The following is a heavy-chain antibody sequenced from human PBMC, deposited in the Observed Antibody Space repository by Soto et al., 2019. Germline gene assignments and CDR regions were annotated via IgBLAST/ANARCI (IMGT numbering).Heavy chain of an antibody. Sequence: GGSLRLSCAASGFTFSSYSMNWVRQAPGKGLEWVSSISSSSSYIYYADSVRGRFTISRDNAKNSLYLQMNSLRAEDTAVYYCARVMVRGVITTLDAFDIWGQGTMVTVSS. CDR2: ISSSSSYI. D-gene: IGHD3-10*01. J-gene: IGHJ3*02. CDR3: ARVMVRGVITTLDAFDI. V-gene: IGHV3-21*01. CDR1: GFTFSSYS.